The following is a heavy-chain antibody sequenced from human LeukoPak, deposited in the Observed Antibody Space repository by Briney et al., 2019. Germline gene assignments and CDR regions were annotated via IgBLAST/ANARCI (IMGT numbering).Heavy chain of an antibody. V-gene: IGHV1-69*05. CDR2: IIPIFGTA. Sequence: ASVTVSCTASGGTFSSYAISWVRQAPGQGLEWMGGIIPIFGTANYAQKFQGRVTITTDESTSTAYMELSSLRSEDTAVYYCARDRSGSYYGNFDYWGQGTLVTVSS. CDR1: GGTFSSYA. D-gene: IGHD3-10*01. CDR3: ARDRSGSYYGNFDY. J-gene: IGHJ4*02.